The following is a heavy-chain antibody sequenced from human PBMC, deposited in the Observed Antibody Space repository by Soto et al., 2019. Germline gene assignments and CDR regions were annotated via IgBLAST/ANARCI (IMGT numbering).Heavy chain of an antibody. V-gene: IGHV1-2*02. D-gene: IGHD6-25*01. CDR2: INPNSGGT. CDR3: AREGNTAAADSKKYLQP. Sequence: ASVKVSCKDSGYTFTGYYMHWVRQAPGQGLEWMGWINPNSGGTNYAQKFQGRVTMTRDTSISTAYMELSRLRSDDTDVYYCAREGNTAAADSKKYLQPRGQGTLITVST. J-gene: IGHJ1*01. CDR1: GYTFTGYY.